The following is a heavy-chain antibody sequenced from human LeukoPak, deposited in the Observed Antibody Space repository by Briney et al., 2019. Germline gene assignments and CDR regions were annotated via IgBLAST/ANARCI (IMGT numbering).Heavy chain of an antibody. CDR3: ARLVDYDNSGDPDIFDI. J-gene: IGHJ3*02. Sequence: SETLSLTCIVSSGFLSSYYWSWIRHTPGKGLEWIAFINYSGRIKYNPSLQSRVSISLDTSKNHFSLQLRSVMAVDTAVYYCARLVDYDNSGDPDIFDIWGQGTIVSIS. CDR2: INYSGRI. CDR1: SGFLSSYY. D-gene: IGHD3-22*01. V-gene: IGHV4-59*01.